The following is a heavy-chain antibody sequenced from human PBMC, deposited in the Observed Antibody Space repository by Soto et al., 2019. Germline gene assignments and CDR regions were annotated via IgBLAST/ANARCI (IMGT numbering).Heavy chain of an antibody. V-gene: IGHV1-18*01. J-gene: IGHJ4*02. CDR1: GYIFNNYG. CDR3: ARVIMIFGVDHLGSYFDH. D-gene: IGHD3-3*01. Sequence: VQLVQSVSEVQKPGASVKVSCKASGYIFNNYGISWVRQAPGQGLEWMGWISPSNGKTIYAEKFQGRVTMTTDTSTSTAYMQLSSLRSDDAAVYYCARVIMIFGVDHLGSYFDHWGQGTLVTVSS. CDR2: ISPSNGKT.